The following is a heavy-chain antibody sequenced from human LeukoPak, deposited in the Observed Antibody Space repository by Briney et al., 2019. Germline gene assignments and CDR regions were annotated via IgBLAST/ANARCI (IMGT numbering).Heavy chain of an antibody. Sequence: SSETLSLTCTVSGGSINTYYWSWIRQPPGKGLEWIGYIYYSGSTNYNPSLKSRVTISVDTSKNQFSLKLTSVTAADTAVYYCARYDSRGSASTRFDYWGQGILVTISS. D-gene: IGHD3-16*01. V-gene: IGHV4-59*08. J-gene: IGHJ4*02. CDR2: IYYSGST. CDR3: ARYDSRGSASTRFDY. CDR1: GGSINTYY.